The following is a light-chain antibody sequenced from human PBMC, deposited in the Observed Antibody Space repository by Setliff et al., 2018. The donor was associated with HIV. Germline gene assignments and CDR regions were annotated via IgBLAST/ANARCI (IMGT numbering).Light chain of an antibody. CDR3: CSYTSSTTYV. Sequence: QSVLTQPRSVSGSPGQSVTFSCTGSSGDVGAYNYVSWYRQYPGKAPKLIIYEVNRRPAGVSDRLSGSKSGNTASLTISGLRAEDEATYYCCSYTSSTTYVFGTGTKVTVL. CDR2: EVN. V-gene: IGLV2-11*01. J-gene: IGLJ1*01. CDR1: SGDVGAYNY.